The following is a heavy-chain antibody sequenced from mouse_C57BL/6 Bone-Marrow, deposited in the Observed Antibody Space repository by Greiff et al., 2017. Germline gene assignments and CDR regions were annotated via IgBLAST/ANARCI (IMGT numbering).Heavy chain of an antibody. CDR2: IDPENGDT. CDR3: TSYSGPDY. CDR1: GFNIKDDY. Sequence: VQLQQSGAELVRPGASVKLSCTASGFNIKDDYMHWVKQRPEQGLEWIGWIDPENGDTEYASKFQGKATITADTSSNTAYLQLSSLTSEDTAVYYCTSYSGPDYWGQGTTLTDSS. J-gene: IGHJ2*01. V-gene: IGHV14-4*01.